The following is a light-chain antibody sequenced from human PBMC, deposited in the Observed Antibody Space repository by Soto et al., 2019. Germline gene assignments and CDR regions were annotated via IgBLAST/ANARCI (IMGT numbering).Light chain of an antibody. Sequence: EIVMTQSPATLSVSPGERATLSCRASQSVSNNLAWYQQKPGQAPRLLIYDASTRATGIPARFSGSGSGTEFTLTIGTLQAEDFAVYYCQHYSDWPAFGQGTKVEIK. CDR1: QSVSNN. CDR2: DAS. CDR3: QHYSDWPA. J-gene: IGKJ1*01. V-gene: IGKV3-15*01.